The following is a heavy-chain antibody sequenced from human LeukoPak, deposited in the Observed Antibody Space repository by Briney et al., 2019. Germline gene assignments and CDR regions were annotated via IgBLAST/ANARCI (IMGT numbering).Heavy chain of an antibody. CDR1: GFTFSSYS. Sequence: GGSLRLSCAASGFTFSSYSMNWVRQAPGKGLEWVSYISSSSSTIYYADSVKGRFTISRDNAKNSLYLQMNSLRAEDTAVYYCARFRSGSYFDYWGQGTLVTVSS. D-gene: IGHD1-26*01. V-gene: IGHV3-48*01. J-gene: IGHJ4*02. CDR2: ISSSSSTI. CDR3: ARFRSGSYFDY.